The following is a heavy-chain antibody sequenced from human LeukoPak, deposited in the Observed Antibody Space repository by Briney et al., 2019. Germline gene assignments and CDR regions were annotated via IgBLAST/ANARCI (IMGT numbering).Heavy chain of an antibody. D-gene: IGHD4-17*01. CDR1: GYTFTSYY. Sequence: GASVKVSCKASGYTFTSYYMHWVRQAPGQGLEWMGWINPNSGGTNYAQKFQGRVTMTRDTSISTAYMELSRLRSDDTAVYYCATPYGDYVKDAFDIWGQGTMVTVSS. CDR3: ATPYGDYVKDAFDI. CDR2: INPNSGGT. V-gene: IGHV1-2*02. J-gene: IGHJ3*02.